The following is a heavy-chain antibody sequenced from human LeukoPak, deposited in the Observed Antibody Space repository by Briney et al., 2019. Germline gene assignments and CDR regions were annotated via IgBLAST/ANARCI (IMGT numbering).Heavy chain of an antibody. CDR1: GYTFTGYY. CDR3: ARDSSSNWFQNDY. J-gene: IGHJ4*02. D-gene: IGHD6-13*01. Sequence: ASVKVSCKASGYTFTGYYMHWVRQAPGQGLEWMGWINPNSGGTNYAQKFQGRVTMTRDTSISTAYMELSRLRSDDTAVYYCARDSSSNWFQNDYWGQGTLVTVSS. CDR2: INPNSGGT. V-gene: IGHV1-2*02.